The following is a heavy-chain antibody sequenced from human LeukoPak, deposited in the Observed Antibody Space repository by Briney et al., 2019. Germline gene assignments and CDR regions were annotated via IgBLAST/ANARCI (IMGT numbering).Heavy chain of an antibody. Sequence: SGGSLRLSCAASGFTFSRYWTTWVRQAPGKGLEWAANIKEDGSENSYVESVKGRFTISRDNAKNSLYLQLNSLRAEDTAVYFCARQRYSDYWGQGTLVTVSS. D-gene: IGHD1-1*01. V-gene: IGHV3-7*01. CDR3: ARQRYSDY. CDR2: IKEDGSEN. J-gene: IGHJ4*02. CDR1: GFTFSRYW.